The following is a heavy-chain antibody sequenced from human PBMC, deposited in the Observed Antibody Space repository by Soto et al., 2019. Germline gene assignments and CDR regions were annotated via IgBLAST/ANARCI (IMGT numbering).Heavy chain of an antibody. CDR2: IKQDGSEK. J-gene: IGHJ6*02. D-gene: IGHD3-3*01. CDR1: GFTFSSYW. CDR3: ARWPSTYYDFWSGYLAPYGMDV. Sequence: GGSLRLSCAASGFTFSSYWMSWVRQAPGKGLECVANIKQDGSEKYYVDSVKGRFTISRDNAKNSLYLQMNSLRAEDTAVYYCARWPSTYYDFWSGYLAPYGMDVWGQGTTVTVYS. V-gene: IGHV3-7*01.